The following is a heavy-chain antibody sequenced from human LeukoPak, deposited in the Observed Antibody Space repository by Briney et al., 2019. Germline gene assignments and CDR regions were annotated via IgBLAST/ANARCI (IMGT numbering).Heavy chain of an antibody. CDR1: GFTFTSHV. CDR2: ISMNVQTT. V-gene: IGHV3-64D*06. D-gene: IGHD1-1*01. CDR3: VREGLERRTNLDY. Sequence: GGSLRLSCSASGFTFTSHVMHWVRQAPGKGLQYVSGISMNVQTTYYAGSVKGRFTISRDSSKNTVYLQMNSLTAEDTAVYYCVREGLERRTNLDYWGQGTLVSVSS. J-gene: IGHJ4*02.